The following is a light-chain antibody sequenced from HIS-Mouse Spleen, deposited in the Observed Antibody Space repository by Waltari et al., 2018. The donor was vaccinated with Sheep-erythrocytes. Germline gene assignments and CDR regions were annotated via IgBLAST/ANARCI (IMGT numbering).Light chain of an antibody. CDR1: SSDVGSYNL. V-gene: IGLV2-23*01. Sequence: HSALTQPASVSGSPGQSITISCTGTSSDVGSYNLVSWYQQHPGKAPELLIYEGSNRPSGVCNRFSGSKSGNTASLTISGLQAEDEADYYCCSYAGSSTPWVFGGGTKLTVL. CDR2: EGS. J-gene: IGLJ3*02. CDR3: CSYAGSSTPWV.